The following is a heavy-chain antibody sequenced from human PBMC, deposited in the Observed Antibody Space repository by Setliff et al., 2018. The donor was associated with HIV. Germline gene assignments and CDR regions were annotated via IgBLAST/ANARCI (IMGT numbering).Heavy chain of an antibody. CDR1: GDSINSGTCY. J-gene: IGHJ6*01. CDR2: LHLSGDT. D-gene: IGHD3-10*01. CDR3: ARDNSYYYGSGSHYWYGMDV. V-gene: IGHV4-61*02. Sequence: LSLTCTVSGDSINSGTCYWSWIRQPAGKGLEWIGRLHLSGDTNYNPSLKSRVTMSIDTSKNQFSLKLSSVTAADTAVYYCARDNSYYYGSGSHYWYGMDVWGQGTTVTVSS.